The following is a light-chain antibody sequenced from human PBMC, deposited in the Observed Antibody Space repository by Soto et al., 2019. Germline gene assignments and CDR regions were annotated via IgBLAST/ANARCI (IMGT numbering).Light chain of an antibody. V-gene: IGKV1-5*01. CDR3: QQYDLHWT. J-gene: IGKJ1*01. CDR1: QTIDKK. Sequence: IQLTQSPSTQSASVGDRVTITCRASQTIDKKLAWYQQKPGKAPKLLIFDASTLETGVPLRFSGSGSGTEFSLSINSLQPEDFGTYFFQQYDLHWTLGQGPKVHI. CDR2: DAS.